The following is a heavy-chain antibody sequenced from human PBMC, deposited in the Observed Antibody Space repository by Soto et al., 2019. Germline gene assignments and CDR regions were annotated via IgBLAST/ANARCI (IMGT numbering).Heavy chain of an antibody. V-gene: IGHV3-23*01. Sequence: PGGSLRLSCAASGFTFSSYAMSRVRQAPGKGLEWVSAISGSCGSTYYADSVKGRLTISRDNSKNTLYLQMNSLRAEDTAVYYCAKLGGGAAAGGFFDIWGQGTMVPVSS. D-gene: IGHD6-13*01. CDR3: AKLGGGAAAGGFFDI. CDR2: ISGSCGST. J-gene: IGHJ3*02. CDR1: GFTFSSYA.